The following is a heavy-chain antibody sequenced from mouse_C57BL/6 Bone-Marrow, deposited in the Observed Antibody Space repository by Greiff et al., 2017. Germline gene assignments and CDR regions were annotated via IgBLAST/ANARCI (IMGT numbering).Heavy chain of an antibody. J-gene: IGHJ3*01. V-gene: IGHV1-82*01. CDR3: ASPLTGTRVAY. Sequence: VQLQESGPELVKPGASVKISCKASGYAFSSSWMNWVKQRPGKGLEWIGRIYPGDGDTNYNGKFKGKATLTADKSSSTAYMQLSSLTSEDSAVYFCASPLTGTRVAYWGQGTLVTVSA. CDR1: GYAFSSSW. D-gene: IGHD4-1*01. CDR2: IYPGDGDT.